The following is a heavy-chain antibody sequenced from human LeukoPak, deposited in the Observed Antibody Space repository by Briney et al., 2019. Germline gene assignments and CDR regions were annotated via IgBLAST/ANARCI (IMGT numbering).Heavy chain of an antibody. CDR2: IYTTGST. J-gene: IGHJ4*02. V-gene: IGHV4-61*09. Sequence: PSETLSLTCTVSGGSISSGSYYWNCIRHPAGKRLERIGHIYTTGSTSYNPSLTSRVTISVDTSKNQFSLKLSSVTAADSAVYYCARGGNWNSYYFDYWGQGTLVTVSS. CDR3: ARGGNWNSYYFDY. D-gene: IGHD1-1*01. CDR1: GGSISSGSYY.